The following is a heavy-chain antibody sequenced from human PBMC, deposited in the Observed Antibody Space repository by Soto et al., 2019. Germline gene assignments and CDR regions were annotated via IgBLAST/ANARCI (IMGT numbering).Heavy chain of an antibody. CDR2: IVVGSGNT. Sequence: ASVKVSCKASGFTFTSSAMQWVRQARGQRLEWIGWIVVGSGNTNYAQKFQERVTITRDMSTSTAYMELSSLRSEDTAVYYCASASHSSSWYPDYYYGMDVWGQGTTVTVSS. CDR1: GFTFTSSA. CDR3: ASASHSSSWYPDYYYGMDV. D-gene: IGHD6-13*01. V-gene: IGHV1-58*02. J-gene: IGHJ6*02.